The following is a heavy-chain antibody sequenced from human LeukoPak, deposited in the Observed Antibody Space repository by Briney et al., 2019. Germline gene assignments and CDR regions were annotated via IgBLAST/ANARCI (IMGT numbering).Heavy chain of an antibody. CDR3: ARGSSYGYSGSGYYYYYMDV. CDR2: IIPNFGTT. J-gene: IGHJ6*03. Sequence: GASVKVSCKASGGTFSSNAISWVRQAPGQGLEWMGGIIPNFGTTNYAQKFQGRVTITADKSTSTAYMELRSLRSEDTAVYYCARGSSYGYSGSGYYYYYMDVWGKGTTVTVSS. CDR1: GGTFSSNA. V-gene: IGHV1-69*06. D-gene: IGHD5-18*01.